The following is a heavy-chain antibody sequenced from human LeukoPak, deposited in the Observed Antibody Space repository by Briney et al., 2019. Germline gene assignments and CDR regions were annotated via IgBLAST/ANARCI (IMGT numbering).Heavy chain of an antibody. J-gene: IGHJ4*02. D-gene: IGHD5-18*01. CDR1: GFTFSGSA. CDR3: TRSAMVTGFES. V-gene: IGHV3-73*01. Sequence: QTGGSLRLSCAASGFTFSGSAMHWVRQASGKGLEWVGRVRSKLNGYATAYAASVIGRFTISRDDSKHTAYLQMNSLKTEDTAVYYCTRSAMVTGFESWGQGTLVTVSS. CDR2: VRSKLNGYAT.